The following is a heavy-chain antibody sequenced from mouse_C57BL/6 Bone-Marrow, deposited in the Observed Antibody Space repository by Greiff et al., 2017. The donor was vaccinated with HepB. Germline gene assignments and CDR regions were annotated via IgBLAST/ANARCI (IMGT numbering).Heavy chain of an antibody. J-gene: IGHJ3*01. CDR3: ARGGTVVATPFAY. D-gene: IGHD1-1*01. V-gene: IGHV3-1*01. Sequence: EVMLVESGPGMVKPSQSLSLTCTVTGYSITSGYDWHWIRHFPGNKLEWMGYISYSGSTNYNPSLKSRISITHDTSKNHFFLKLNSVTTEDTATYYCARGGTVVATPFAYWGQGTLVTVSA. CDR1: GYSITSGYD. CDR2: ISYSGST.